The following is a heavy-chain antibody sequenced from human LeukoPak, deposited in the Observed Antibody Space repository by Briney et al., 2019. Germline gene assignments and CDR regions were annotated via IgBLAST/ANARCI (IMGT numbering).Heavy chain of an antibody. J-gene: IGHJ5*02. V-gene: IGHV4-39*07. CDR2: IYYSGST. D-gene: IGHD3-10*01. CDR3: ARLILWFGESNSSNWFDP. CDR1: GGSISSSSYY. Sequence: SETLSPTCTVSGGSISSSSYYWGWIRQPPGKGLEWIGSIYYSGSTYYNPSLKSRVTISVDTSKNQFSLKLSSVTAADTAVYYCARLILWFGESNSSNWFDPWGQGTLVTVSS.